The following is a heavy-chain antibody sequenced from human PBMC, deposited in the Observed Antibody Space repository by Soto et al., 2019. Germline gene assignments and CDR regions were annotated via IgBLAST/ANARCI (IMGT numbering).Heavy chain of an antibody. CDR2: IIPLFNVA. V-gene: IGHV1-69*01. J-gene: IGHJ3*02. Sequence: QVQLVQSGPEVKKPGSSVKVSCEASGGTFSNFAVNWVRQAPGQGLEWVGGIIPLFNVAKYAQKFEGRVTIVADDSTSSAYMDLSSLRSDDTAVYYFAASRRDVLVYASKDTEGVDIWGQGTMVTVSS. CDR3: AASRRDVLVYASKDTEGVDI. D-gene: IGHD2-8*01. CDR1: GGTFSNFA.